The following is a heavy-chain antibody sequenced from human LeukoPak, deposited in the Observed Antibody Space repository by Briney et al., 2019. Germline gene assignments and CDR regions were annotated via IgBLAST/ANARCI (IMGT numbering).Heavy chain of an antibody. J-gene: IGHJ3*02. CDR1: GYTLTELS. D-gene: IGHD2-15*01. CDR3: ARPRGGLYAFDI. V-gene: IGHV1-24*01. Sequence: GASVKVSCKVSGYTLTELSIHWVRQAPGKGLEWMGGFDPEDGETIYAQKFQGRVTMTEDTSTDTAYMELSSLRSEDTAMYYCARPRGGLYAFDIWGQGTMVTVSS. CDR2: FDPEDGET.